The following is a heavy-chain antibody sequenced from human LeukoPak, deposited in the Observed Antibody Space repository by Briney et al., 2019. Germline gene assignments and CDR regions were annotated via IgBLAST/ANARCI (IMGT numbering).Heavy chain of an antibody. D-gene: IGHD6-6*01. CDR3: AKDRIAARPRATFDY. Sequence: GRSLRLSCAASGFTFSSYGMPWVRQAPGKGLEWVAVISYDGSNKYYADSVKGRFTISRDNSKNTLYLQMNSLRAEDTAVYYCAKDRIAARPRATFDYWGQGTLVTVSS. J-gene: IGHJ4*02. CDR2: ISYDGSNK. V-gene: IGHV3-30*18. CDR1: GFTFSSYG.